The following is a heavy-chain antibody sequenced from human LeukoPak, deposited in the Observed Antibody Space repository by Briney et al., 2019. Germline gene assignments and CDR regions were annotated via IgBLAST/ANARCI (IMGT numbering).Heavy chain of an antibody. J-gene: IGHJ4*02. D-gene: IGHD3-10*01. CDR3: ARGRFDPAPLSPMVRGERGYYFDY. Sequence: SETLSLTCTVSGGSISSSSYYWGWIRQPPGKGLEWIGSIYYSGSTYYNPSLKSRVTISVDTSKNQFSLKLSSVTAADTAVYYCARGRFDPAPLSPMVRGERGYYFDYWGQGTLVTVSS. V-gene: IGHV4-39*07. CDR2: IYYSGST. CDR1: GGSISSSSYY.